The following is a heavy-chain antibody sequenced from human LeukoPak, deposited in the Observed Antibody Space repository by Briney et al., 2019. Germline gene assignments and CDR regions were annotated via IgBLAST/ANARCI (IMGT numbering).Heavy chain of an antibody. D-gene: IGHD3-10*01. CDR1: GHTFSNYD. J-gene: IGHJ6*03. CDR2: MNPNSGNT. V-gene: IGHV1-8*03. Sequence: ASVKVSCKASGHTFSNYDINWVRQATGQGLEWMGWMNPNSGNTGYAQKFQGRVTLTRNISISTAYMELSSLISEDTAVYYCARRMVRGDSHYYYYYMDVWGRGTTVTVSS. CDR3: ARRMVRGDSHYYYYYMDV.